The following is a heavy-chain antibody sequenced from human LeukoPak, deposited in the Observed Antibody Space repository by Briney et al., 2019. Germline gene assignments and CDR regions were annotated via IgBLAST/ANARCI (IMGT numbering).Heavy chain of an antibody. CDR3: AREGTGTTSSHDF. V-gene: IGHV6-1*01. D-gene: IGHD1-1*01. Sequence: SQTLSLTCAISGDRVSSNNAAWSWIRQSPSRGLEWLGRTYYRSRWYNDYAVSVKSRISINPDTSKNQFALQLNSVTPEDTAIYYCAREGTGTTSSHDFWGQGTLVTVSS. CDR2: TYYRSRWYN. J-gene: IGHJ4*02. CDR1: GDRVSSNNAA.